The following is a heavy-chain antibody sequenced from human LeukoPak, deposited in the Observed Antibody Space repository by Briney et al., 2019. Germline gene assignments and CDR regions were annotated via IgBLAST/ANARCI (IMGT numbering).Heavy chain of an antibody. D-gene: IGHD5-12*01. CDR1: GYTFTGYY. Sequence: ASVKVSCKASGYTFTGYYMHWVRQAPGQGLEWMGWMNPTSGNTGYAQKFQGRVTMTRDTSISTAYMELSSLGSEDTAVYFCARGIEAGYDYWGQGTLVTVSS. CDR2: MNPTSGNT. V-gene: IGHV1-8*02. J-gene: IGHJ4*02. CDR3: ARGIEAGYDY.